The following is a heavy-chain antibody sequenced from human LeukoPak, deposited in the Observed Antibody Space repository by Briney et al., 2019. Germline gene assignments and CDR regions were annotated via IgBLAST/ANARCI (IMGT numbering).Heavy chain of an antibody. D-gene: IGHD5-24*01. CDR3: ARDRYGDGFAHFDY. CDR2: INPSGGST. Sequence: GASVKVSSKASGYTFTSYYMHWVRQAPGQGLEWMGIINPSGGSTRYAQKFQGRVTMTRDTSTSTVYMELNRLTSDDTAVYFCARDRYGDGFAHFDYWGQGTLVTVSS. J-gene: IGHJ4*02. V-gene: IGHV1-46*01. CDR1: GYTFTSYY.